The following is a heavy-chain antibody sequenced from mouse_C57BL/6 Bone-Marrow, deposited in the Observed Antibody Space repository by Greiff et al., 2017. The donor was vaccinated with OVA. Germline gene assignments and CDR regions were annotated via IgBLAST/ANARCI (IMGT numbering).Heavy chain of an antibody. CDR2: IYPRSGNT. CDR1: GYTFTSYG. J-gene: IGHJ3*01. Sequence: QVQLQQSGAELARPGASVKLSCKASGYTFTSYGISWVKQRTGPGLEWIGEIYPRSGNTYYNEKFKGKATLTADKSSSTAYMELRSLTSEDSAVYFCARSQGFAYWGQGTLVTVSA. V-gene: IGHV1-81*01. CDR3: ARSQGFAY.